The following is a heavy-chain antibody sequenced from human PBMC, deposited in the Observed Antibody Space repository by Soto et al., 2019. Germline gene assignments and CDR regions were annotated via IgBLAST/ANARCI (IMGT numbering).Heavy chain of an antibody. CDR2: IYSGGDT. J-gene: IGHJ6*04. CDR1: GFAVRHNY. CDR3: ARKTDSIPSGGDV. Sequence: EVQLVESGGGLVQPGGSLRLSCTASGFAVRHNYMTWVRQAPGKGLEWVSLIYSGGDTAYADSVKGRLAISGHTSENTPYLQMTSLRAEDTAVYYCARKTDSIPSGGDVWGKGNAVTVSS. D-gene: IGHD3-10*01. V-gene: IGHV3-53*04.